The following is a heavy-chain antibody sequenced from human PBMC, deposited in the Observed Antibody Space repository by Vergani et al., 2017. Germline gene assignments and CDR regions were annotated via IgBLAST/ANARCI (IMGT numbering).Heavy chain of an antibody. CDR2: ISSSSSTI. CDR3: ARDSYASHFDY. D-gene: IGHD2-2*01. J-gene: IGHJ4*02. V-gene: IGHV3-48*01. Sequence: EVQLVESGGGLVQPGGSLRLSCAASGFTFSSYSMNWVRQAPGKGLEWVSYISSSSSTIYYADSVKGRFTISRDNAKNSLYLQMNSLRAEDTAVYYCARDSYASHFDYWGQGTLVTVSS. CDR1: GFTFSSYS.